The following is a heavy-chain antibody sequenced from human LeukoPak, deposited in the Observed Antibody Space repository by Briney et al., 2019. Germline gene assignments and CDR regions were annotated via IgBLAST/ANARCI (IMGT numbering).Heavy chain of an antibody. CDR3: FGSGSYSK. V-gene: IGHV3-7*01. CDR1: GFTFSNSW. D-gene: IGHD3-10*01. J-gene: IGHJ4*02. CDR2: IKPDGGQT. Sequence: GGSLRLSCAASGFTFSNSWISWVRQALGKGLEWVANIKPDGGQTFYLDSVKGRFTVSRDNAKHSAYLQMNSLRAEDTAVYYCFGSGSYSKWDQGTLVTVSS.